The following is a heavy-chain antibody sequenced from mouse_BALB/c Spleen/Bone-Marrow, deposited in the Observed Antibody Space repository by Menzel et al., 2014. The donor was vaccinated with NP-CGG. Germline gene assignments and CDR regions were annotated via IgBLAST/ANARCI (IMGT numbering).Heavy chain of an antibody. CDR3: ARHAYYDQTEVSFVY. J-gene: IGHJ3*01. D-gene: IGHD2-4*01. CDR2: ISGGGSYT. CDR1: GFTFNSYG. V-gene: IGHV5-9-2*01. Sequence: EVQRVESGGGLVKSGGSLKLPCAASGFTFNSYGMSWVRQTPEKRLEWVATISGGGSYTFYPDSVKGRFTISRDSAKXNLYLQLSSLRSEDTALYYCARHAYYDQTEVSFVYWGQGTLVTVSA.